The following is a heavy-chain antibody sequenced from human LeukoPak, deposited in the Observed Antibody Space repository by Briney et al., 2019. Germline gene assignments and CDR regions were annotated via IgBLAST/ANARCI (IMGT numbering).Heavy chain of an antibody. CDR1: GFTFSSYW. V-gene: IGHV3-74*01. CDR3: ARDLYEVSYYYYYMDV. CDR2: INSDGSST. J-gene: IGHJ6*03. Sequence: GGSLRLSCAASGFTFSSYWMHWVRQAPEKGLVWVSRINSDGSSTSYADSVKGRFTISRDNAKNTLYLQMNSLRAEDTAVYYCARDLYEVSYYYYYMDVWGKGTTVTVSS. D-gene: IGHD5/OR15-5a*01.